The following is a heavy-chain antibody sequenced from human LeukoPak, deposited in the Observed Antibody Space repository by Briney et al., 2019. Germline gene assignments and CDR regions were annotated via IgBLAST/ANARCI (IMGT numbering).Heavy chain of an antibody. V-gene: IGHV3-66*01. CDR1: GFTVSSNY. J-gene: IGHJ4*02. D-gene: IGHD2-15*01. CDR3: AREGECSGGSCYFDY. CDR2: IYSGGST. Sequence: GGSLRLSCAASGFTVSSNYMRWVRQAPGKGLEWVSVIYSGGSTYYADSVKGRFTISRDNSKNTLYLQMNSLRAEDTAEYYCAREGECSGGSCYFDYWGQGTLVTVSS.